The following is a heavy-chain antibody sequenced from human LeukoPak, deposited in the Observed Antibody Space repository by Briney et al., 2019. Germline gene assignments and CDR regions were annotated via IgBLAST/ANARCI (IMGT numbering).Heavy chain of an antibody. J-gene: IGHJ5*02. V-gene: IGHV3-21*01. D-gene: IGHD1-14*01. Sequence: GGSLRLSCAASGFTFSTYWMNWVRQAPGKGLEWVSSISSSSSYIYYADSVKGRFTISRDNAKNSLYLQMNSLRAEDTAVYYCARFRHPRTQANWFDPWGQGTLVTVSS. CDR2: ISSSSSYI. CDR3: ARFRHPRTQANWFDP. CDR1: GFTFSTYW.